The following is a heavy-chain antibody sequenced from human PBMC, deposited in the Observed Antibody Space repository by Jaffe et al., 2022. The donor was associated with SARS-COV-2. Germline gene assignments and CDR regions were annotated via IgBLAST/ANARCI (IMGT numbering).Heavy chain of an antibody. CDR2: IWYDGRNE. D-gene: IGHD1-26*01. J-gene: IGHJ4*02. CDR1: GFSFSNFG. V-gene: IGHV3-33*01. Sequence: QVQLVESGGGVVQPGRSLRLACAASGFSFSNFGMHWVRQAPGKGLEWVAVIWYDGRNEEYADSVKGRFTISRDNSKNTLYVQMNSLRVEDTAVYYCARGAKGRYATYYFDYWGQGALVTISS. CDR3: ARGAKGRYATYYFDY.